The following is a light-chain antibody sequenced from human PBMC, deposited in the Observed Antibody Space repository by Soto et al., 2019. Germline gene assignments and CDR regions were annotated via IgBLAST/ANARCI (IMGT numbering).Light chain of an antibody. CDR2: GTS. V-gene: IGKV1-39*01. CDR3: QQGYKTPYT. Sequence: DIQMTQSPSSLSASVGDIVTITCRASQTIGNDLNWYQQKPGKAPKLLVYGTSSLQSGVPSRFSGRGSGTDFTLTINSLQPDDVAVYYCQQGYKTPYTFGRGTKVDIQ. CDR1: QTIGND. J-gene: IGKJ2*01.